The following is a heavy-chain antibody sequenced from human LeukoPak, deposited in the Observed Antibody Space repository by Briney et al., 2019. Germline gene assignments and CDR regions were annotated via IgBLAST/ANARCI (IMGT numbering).Heavy chain of an antibody. V-gene: IGHV4-31*03. CDR2: IYYSGST. D-gene: IGHD4/OR15-4a*01. J-gene: IGHJ5*02. Sequence: SQTLSLTCTVSGGSISSGGYYWSWIRQHPGKGLEWIGYIYYSGSTYYNPSLKSRVTISVDTSKNQFSLKLSSVTDADTAVYYCARDRDGAGFDPWGQGTLVTVSS. CDR1: GGSISSGGYY. CDR3: ARDRDGAGFDP.